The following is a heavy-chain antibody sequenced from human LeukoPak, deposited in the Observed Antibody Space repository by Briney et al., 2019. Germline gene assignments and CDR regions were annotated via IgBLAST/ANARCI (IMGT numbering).Heavy chain of an antibody. CDR2: INPNSGGT. D-gene: IGHD3-22*01. CDR1: GYTFTGYY. Sequence: ASVKVSCKASGYTFTGYYMHWVRQAPGQGLEWMGRINPNSGGTNYAQKFQGRVTMTRDTSISTAYMELSRLRSDDTAVYYCARASSYYDSSGYSYYFDYWGQGTLVTVSS. V-gene: IGHV1-2*06. CDR3: ARASSYYDSSGYSYYFDY. J-gene: IGHJ4*02.